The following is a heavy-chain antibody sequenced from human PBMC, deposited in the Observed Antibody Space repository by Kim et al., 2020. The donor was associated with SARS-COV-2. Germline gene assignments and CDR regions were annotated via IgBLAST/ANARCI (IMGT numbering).Heavy chain of an antibody. D-gene: IGHD6-19*01. J-gene: IGHJ5*02. Sequence: GGSLRLSCAASGFTFSSYGMHWVRQAPGKGLEWVAVIWYDGSNKYYADSVKGRFTISRDNSKNTLYLQMNSLRAEDTAVYYCARERAVSIAVDFDPWGQGTLVTVSS. CDR1: GFTFSSYG. CDR2: IWYDGSNK. CDR3: ARERAVSIAVDFDP. V-gene: IGHV3-33*01.